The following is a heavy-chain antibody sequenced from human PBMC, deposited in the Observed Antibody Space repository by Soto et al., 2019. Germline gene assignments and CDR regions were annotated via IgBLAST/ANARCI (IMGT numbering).Heavy chain of an antibody. D-gene: IGHD4-17*01. V-gene: IGHV4-59*01. CDR1: GGSISSYY. CDR3: AREVNYGDYRWFDP. CDR2: IYYSGST. Sequence: QVQLQESGPGLVKPSETLSLTCTVSGGSISSYYWSWIRQPPGKGLEWIGYIYYSGSTNYNPSLTSRVTISVETSKNQFSLELSSVTAADTAVYYCAREVNYGDYRWFDPWGQGTLVTVSS. J-gene: IGHJ5*02.